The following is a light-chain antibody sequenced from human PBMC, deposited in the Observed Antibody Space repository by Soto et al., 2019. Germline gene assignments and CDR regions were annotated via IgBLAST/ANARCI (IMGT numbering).Light chain of an antibody. CDR2: QDS. V-gene: IGLV3-1*01. Sequence: SYELTQPPSVSVSPGQTASITCSGDKLGEKYACWYQQKPGQYPVLVIYQDSKRPSGIPERFSGSNSGNTATLTISGTQAMDEADYYCQAWDSSTVVFGGGTKVTVL. CDR1: KLGEKY. J-gene: IGLJ2*01. CDR3: QAWDSSTVV.